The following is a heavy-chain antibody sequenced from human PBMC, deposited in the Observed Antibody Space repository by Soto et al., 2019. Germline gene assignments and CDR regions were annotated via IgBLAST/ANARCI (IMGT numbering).Heavy chain of an antibody. V-gene: IGHV3-33*01. CDR1: GFTFSSYG. J-gene: IGHJ6*02. CDR3: ARDARAGMDV. CDR2: IWYDGSNK. Sequence: QVQLVESGGGVVQPGRSLRLSCAASGFTFSSYGMHWVRQAPGKGLEWVAGIWYDGSNKYYADSVKGRFTISRDNAKNTLDLQMNSLRAEDTAVYYCARDARAGMDVWCQGTTVTVSS.